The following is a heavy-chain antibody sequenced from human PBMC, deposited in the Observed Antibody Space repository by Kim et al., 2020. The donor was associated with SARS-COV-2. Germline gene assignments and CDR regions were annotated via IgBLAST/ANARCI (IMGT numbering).Heavy chain of an antibody. CDR1: GGSISSYY. V-gene: IGHV4-59*01. J-gene: IGHJ4*02. CDR3: ARSPDTAMVFDY. D-gene: IGHD5-18*01. Sequence: SETLSLTCTVSGGSISSYYWSWIRQPPGKGLEWIGYIYYSGSTNYNPSLKSRVTISVDTSKNQFSLKLSSVTAADTAVYYCARSPDTAMVFDYWGQGTLVTVSS. CDR2: IYYSGST.